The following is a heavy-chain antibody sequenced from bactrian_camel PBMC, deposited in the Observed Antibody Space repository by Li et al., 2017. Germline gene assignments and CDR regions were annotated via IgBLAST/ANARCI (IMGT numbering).Heavy chain of an antibody. J-gene: IGHJ4*01. CDR2: INSDDGNT. D-gene: IGHD2*01. Sequence: VQLVESGGGLVQPWGSLRLSCAASGFTFSDYDMSWVRQAPGKGLEWVSCINSDDGNTYYADSVKGRFTISRDNAKNTLYLQMNTLKPEDTAMYYCAARGPYCYTKLSVRDFTYWGQGTQVTVS. CDR1: GFTFSDYD. V-gene: IGHV3S40*01. CDR3: AARGPYCYTKLSVRDFTY.